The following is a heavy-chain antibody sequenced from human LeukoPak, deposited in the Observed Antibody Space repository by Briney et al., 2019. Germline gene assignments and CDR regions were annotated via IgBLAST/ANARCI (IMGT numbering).Heavy chain of an antibody. CDR1: GFTFSNYA. CDR3: AKGRGFMIRGYGFDF. V-gene: IGHV3-23*01. Sequence: PGGSLRLSCAASGFTFSNYAMSWVRQAPGKGLEWVSAISGSGGSTNYADFVKAWFTISRDNSKSTLYLRLDSLRAADTAIYYCAKGRGFMIRGYGFDFWGQGTLVTVSS. CDR2: ISGSGGST. J-gene: IGHJ4*02. D-gene: IGHD3-10*01.